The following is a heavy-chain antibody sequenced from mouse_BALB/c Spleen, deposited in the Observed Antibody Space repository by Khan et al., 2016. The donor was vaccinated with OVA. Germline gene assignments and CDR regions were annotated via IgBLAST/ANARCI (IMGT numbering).Heavy chain of an antibody. Sequence: EVELVESGGDLAKPGGSLKLSCAASGFTFSTYGMSWVRQTPDKRLEWVATISTGGSYTYYPDSVKERFTISRDNAKNTLYLQMSSLKSEDTAMFYCARLAYYYDSEGFAYWGQGTLVTVSA. CDR3: ARLAYYYDSEGFAY. D-gene: IGHD1-1*01. V-gene: IGHV5-6*01. CDR1: GFTFSTYG. J-gene: IGHJ3*01. CDR2: ISTGGSYT.